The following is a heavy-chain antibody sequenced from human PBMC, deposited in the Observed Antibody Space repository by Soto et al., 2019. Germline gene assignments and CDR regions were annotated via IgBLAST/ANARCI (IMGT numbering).Heavy chain of an antibody. Sequence: QVQLQQWGAGLLKPSETLSLTCAVYGGSFGGYYWTWIRQPPGKGLEWIGEINHDGSTYYNPSLKSRVTISEDTSKNQLSLRLKSVTAADTAVYYCARGTRYSYGYPLDYWGQGTLVTVSP. J-gene: IGHJ4*02. CDR3: ARGTRYSYGYPLDY. CDR1: GGSFGGYY. D-gene: IGHD5-18*01. V-gene: IGHV4-34*01. CDR2: INHDGST.